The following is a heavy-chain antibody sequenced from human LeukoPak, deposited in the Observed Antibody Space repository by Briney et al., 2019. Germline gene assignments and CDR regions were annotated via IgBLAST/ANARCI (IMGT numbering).Heavy chain of an antibody. D-gene: IGHD3-22*01. CDR3: STGGYYEDY. Sequence: PGGSLRLSCAGSGFTFSNAWMNWVRQAPGKGLEWVGRIKGKVDGGTTDYAAPVKGRFTISRDDPKNTVYLQMNSLKTEDTAVYYCSTGGYYEDYWGQGTLVTVSS. CDR2: IKGKVDGGTT. J-gene: IGHJ4*02. CDR1: GFTFSNAW. V-gene: IGHV3-15*01.